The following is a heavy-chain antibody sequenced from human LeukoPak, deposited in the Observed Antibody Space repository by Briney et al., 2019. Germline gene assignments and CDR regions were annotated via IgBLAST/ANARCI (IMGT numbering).Heavy chain of an antibody. D-gene: IGHD2-15*01. CDR3: ANVAKGRYFSYYMDV. CDR1: GHTTNTYG. CDR2: ISPYNAYR. Sequence: ASVKVSCKASGHTTNTYGISWVRQVPGQGLEWIGWISPYNAYRKYADRFQGRVTLTTDTSTTTSYMELRSLRSDDTALYFCANVAKGRYFSYYMDVWGRGTTVTVS. V-gene: IGHV1-18*01. J-gene: IGHJ6*03.